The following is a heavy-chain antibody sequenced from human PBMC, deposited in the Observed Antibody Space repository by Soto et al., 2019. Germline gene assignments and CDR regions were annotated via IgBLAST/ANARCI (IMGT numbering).Heavy chain of an antibody. CDR2: IKSKTDGGTT. J-gene: IGHJ4*02. CDR1: GFTFSNAW. D-gene: IGHD1-1*01. V-gene: IGHV3-15*01. Sequence: EVQLVESGGGLVKPGGSLRLSCAASGFTFSNAWMSWVRQAPGKGLEWGGRIKSKTDGGTTDYAAPVKGRFTISRDDSKNTLYLQMNSLKTEDTAVYYCTTPPVDDLASGFDYWGQGTLVTVSS. CDR3: TTPPVDDLASGFDY.